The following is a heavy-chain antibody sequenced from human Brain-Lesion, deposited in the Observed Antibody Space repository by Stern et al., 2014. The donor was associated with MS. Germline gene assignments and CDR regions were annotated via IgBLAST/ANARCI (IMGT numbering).Heavy chain of an antibody. CDR1: GGSVSSTSYA. J-gene: IGHJ5*02. D-gene: IGHD2-15*01. CDR3: AGEEDIRYCSGGSCTGNWFDP. CDR2: IYYSGNT. Sequence: QLQLQESGPGLVKPSETLSLTCTVAGGSVSSTSYAWAWIRQPPGKGLEWIGTIYYSGNTYYGPSHKGRLPYSRATPKNQSPLQLGSVTAADTAVYYCAGEEDIRYCSGGSCTGNWFDPWGQGTLVTVSS. V-gene: IGHV4-39*01.